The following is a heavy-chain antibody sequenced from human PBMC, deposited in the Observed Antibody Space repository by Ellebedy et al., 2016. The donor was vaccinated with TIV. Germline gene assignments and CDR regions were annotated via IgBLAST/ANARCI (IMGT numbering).Heavy chain of an antibody. CDR2: SGAAGDT. V-gene: IGHV3-13*01. J-gene: IGHJ2*01. CDR1: GFSLTGSD. Sequence: GESLKISCAASGFSLTGSDLHWVRRRRGKGLEWVAASGAAGDTYYPDSVRGRFPISIESAKNSFYLEMNSLTAGDTAVYYCARGGPGGDNWFFGLWGRGTQVTVSS. D-gene: IGHD3-10*01. CDR3: ARGGPGGDNWFFGL.